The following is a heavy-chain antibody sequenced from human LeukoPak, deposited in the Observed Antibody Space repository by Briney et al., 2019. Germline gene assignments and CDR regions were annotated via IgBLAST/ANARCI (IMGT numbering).Heavy chain of an antibody. CDR3: ASQPKPTYNWNFHLRRNYYYYYMDV. Sequence: PSETLSLTCTVSGGSISSSSYYWGWIRQPPGKGLEWIGSIYYSGSTYYNPSLKSRVTISVDTSKNQFSLKLSSVTAADTAVYYCASQPKPTYNWNFHLRRNYYYYYMDVWGKGTTVTVSS. J-gene: IGHJ6*03. D-gene: IGHD1-7*01. V-gene: IGHV4-39*07. CDR1: GGSISSSSYY. CDR2: IYYSGST.